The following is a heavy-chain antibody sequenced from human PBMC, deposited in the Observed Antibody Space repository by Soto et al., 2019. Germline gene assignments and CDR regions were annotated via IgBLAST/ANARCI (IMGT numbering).Heavy chain of an antibody. D-gene: IGHD4-17*01. V-gene: IGHV4-59*01. Sequence: SETLSLTCTVSGGSISSYYWSWIRQPPGKGLEWIGYIYYSGSTNYNPSLKSRVTISVDTSKNQFSLKLSSVTAADTAVYYCARATDYGDYWDYYYMDVWGKGTTVTVSS. CDR3: ARATDYGDYWDYYYMDV. CDR1: GGSISSYY. CDR2: IYYSGST. J-gene: IGHJ6*03.